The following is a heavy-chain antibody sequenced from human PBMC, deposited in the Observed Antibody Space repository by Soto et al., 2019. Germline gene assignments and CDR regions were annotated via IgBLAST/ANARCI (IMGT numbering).Heavy chain of an antibody. CDR2: IYSGGST. V-gene: IGHV3-66*01. CDR1: GFTVSSNY. D-gene: IGHD3-10*01. J-gene: IGHJ4*02. Sequence: PGGSLRLSCAASGFTVSSNYMSWVRQAPGKGLEWVSVIYSGGSTDYTDSVKGRFTISRDISKNTVYLQMNSLRAEDTAVYYCAREGSGSFYIWGQGTLVTVSS. CDR3: AREGSGSFYI.